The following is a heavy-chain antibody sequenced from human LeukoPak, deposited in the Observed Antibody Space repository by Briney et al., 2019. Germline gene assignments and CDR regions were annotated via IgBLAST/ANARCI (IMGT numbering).Heavy chain of an antibody. CDR1: GGSISSYY. Sequence: SETLSLTCTVSGGSISSYYWSWIRQPPGKGLEWIGEINHSGSTNYNPSLKSRVTISVDTSKNQFSLKLSSVTAADTAVYYCARSRLLFDYWGQGTLVTVSS. J-gene: IGHJ4*02. CDR2: INHSGST. CDR3: ARSRLLFDY. D-gene: IGHD5-18*01. V-gene: IGHV4-34*01.